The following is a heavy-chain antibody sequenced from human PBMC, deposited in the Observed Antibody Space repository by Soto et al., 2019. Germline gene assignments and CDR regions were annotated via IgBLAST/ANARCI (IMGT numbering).Heavy chain of an antibody. CDR3: ARGEPLYYFYTGMDV. D-gene: IGHD1-26*01. Sequence: GASVKVSCKASGYNFSTYALLWVRQAPGQRLEWMGWINTGNGNTKYSQKFQGRVTMTRDTSASTAYMELSSLRSEDTAVYYRARGEPLYYFYTGMDVWGQGSTVTVSS. CDR2: INTGNGNT. J-gene: IGHJ6*02. CDR1: GYNFSTYA. V-gene: IGHV1-3*04.